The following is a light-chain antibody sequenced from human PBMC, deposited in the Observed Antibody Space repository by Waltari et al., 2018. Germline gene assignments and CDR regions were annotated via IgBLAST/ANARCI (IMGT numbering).Light chain of an antibody. CDR2: RSS. V-gene: IGKV3-20*01. Sequence: EIVLTQSPGTASLSPGERVTLSCRASQSVGSSSLAWYQQKPGQAPRLVIYRSSRRATGIPDSVSGSGTGTDFSLTISRLEPDDFAVYYGQQHGTLPATFGQGTKVEIK. CDR3: QQHGTLPAT. CDR1: QSVGSSS. J-gene: IGKJ1*01.